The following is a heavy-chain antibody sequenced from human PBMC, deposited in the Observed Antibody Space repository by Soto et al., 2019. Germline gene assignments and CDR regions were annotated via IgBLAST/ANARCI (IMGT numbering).Heavy chain of an antibody. J-gene: IGHJ6*02. D-gene: IGHD6-19*01. CDR3: ARSSGPLYYYYGMDV. Sequence: GGSLRLSCAASGFTFSSYAMSWVRQAPGKGLEWVSAISGSGGSTYYADSVKGRFTISRDNSKNTLYLQMNSLRAEDTAVYYCARSSGPLYYYYGMDVWGQGTTVTVSS. CDR1: GFTFSSYA. V-gene: IGHV3-23*01. CDR2: ISGSGGST.